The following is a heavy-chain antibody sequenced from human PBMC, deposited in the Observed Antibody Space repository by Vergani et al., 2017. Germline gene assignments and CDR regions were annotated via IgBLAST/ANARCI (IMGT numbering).Heavy chain of an antibody. V-gene: IGHV4-39*01. CDR3: ARQYRGYYDSSGYYLWDYYYGMDV. Sequence: QLQLQESGPGLVKPSETLSLTCTVSGGSISSSSYYWGWIRQPPGKGLEWIGSIYYSGSTYYNPSLKSRVTISVETSKNQFSLKLSSVTAADTAVYYCARQYRGYYDSSGYYLWDYYYGMDVWGQGTTVTVSS. CDR1: GGSISSSSYY. CDR2: IYYSGST. J-gene: IGHJ6*02. D-gene: IGHD3-22*01.